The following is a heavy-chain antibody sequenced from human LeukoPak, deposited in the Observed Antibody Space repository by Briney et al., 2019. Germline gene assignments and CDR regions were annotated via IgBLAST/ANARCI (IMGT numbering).Heavy chain of an antibody. Sequence: ASVKVSCKASGYTFTGYYMHCVRQAPGQGLEWMGWINPNSGGTNYAQKFQGRVTMTRDTSISTAYMELSRLRSDDTAVYYCARGYYDFWSPSETQYYFDYWGQGTLVTVSS. CDR3: ARGYYDFWSPSETQYYFDY. CDR2: INPNSGGT. V-gene: IGHV1-2*02. J-gene: IGHJ4*02. CDR1: GYTFTGYY. D-gene: IGHD3-3*01.